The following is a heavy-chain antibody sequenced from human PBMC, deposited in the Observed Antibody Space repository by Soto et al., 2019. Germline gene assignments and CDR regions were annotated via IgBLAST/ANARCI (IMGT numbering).Heavy chain of an antibody. V-gene: IGHV1-46*01. D-gene: IGHD2-15*01. J-gene: IGHJ4*02. Sequence: ASVKVSCKASGYTFTYYNVHWVRQAPGEGLEWMGIINPYRGDTTYAQKFQGRVTMTRDTSTSTVYMELSSLRSEDTALDYCARAPYTPGLLFYLDYWGQATLVTVSS. CDR1: GYTFTYYN. CDR2: INPYRGDT. CDR3: ARAPYTPGLLFYLDY.